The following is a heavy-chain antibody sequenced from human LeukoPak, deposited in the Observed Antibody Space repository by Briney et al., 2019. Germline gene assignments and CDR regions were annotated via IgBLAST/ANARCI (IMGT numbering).Heavy chain of an antibody. CDR1: GGSISSSSYY. CDR2: IYYSGST. V-gene: IGHV4-39*01. Sequence: SETLSLTCTVSGGSISSSSYYWGWIRQPPGKGLEWIGSIYYSGSTYYNSSLKSRVTISVDTSKNQFSLKLSSVTAADTAVYYCARHGPGIQLWLLADYWGQGTLVTVSS. CDR3: ARHGPGIQLWLLADY. D-gene: IGHD5-18*01. J-gene: IGHJ4*02.